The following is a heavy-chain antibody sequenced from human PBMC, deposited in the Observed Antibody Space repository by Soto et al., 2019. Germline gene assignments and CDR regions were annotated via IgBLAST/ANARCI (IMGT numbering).Heavy chain of an antibody. V-gene: IGHV3-30*18. CDR3: AKEMVYAIHLFDY. Sequence: QVQLVESGGVVVQPGRSLRLSCAASGFTFSSYGMHWVRQAPGKGLEWVAVISYDGSNKYYADSVKGRFTISRDNSKNTLYLQMNSLRAEDTAVYYCAKEMVYAIHLFDYWGQGTLVTVSS. CDR2: ISYDGSNK. J-gene: IGHJ4*02. CDR1: GFTFSSYG. D-gene: IGHD2-8*01.